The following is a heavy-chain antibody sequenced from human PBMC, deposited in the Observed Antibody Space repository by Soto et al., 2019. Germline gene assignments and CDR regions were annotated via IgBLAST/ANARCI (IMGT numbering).Heavy chain of an antibody. CDR1: GGSISSGGYY. D-gene: IGHD4-17*01. V-gene: IGHV4-31*03. CDR3: ARDSPDYGDSSGVGWFDP. Sequence: QVQLQESGPGLVKPSQTLSLTCTVSGGSISSGGYYWSWIRQHPGKGLEWIGYIDYSGRTYYKPSLQSRLTISVGTSKNHFSLKLRSVTAADTAVYYCARDSPDYGDSSGVGWFDPWGQGTLVTVSS. CDR2: IDYSGRT. J-gene: IGHJ5*02.